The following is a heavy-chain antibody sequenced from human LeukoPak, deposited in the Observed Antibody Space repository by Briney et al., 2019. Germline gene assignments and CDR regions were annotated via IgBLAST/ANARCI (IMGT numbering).Heavy chain of an antibody. D-gene: IGHD1-26*01. CDR1: GGSISSSSYY. J-gene: IGHJ4*02. CDR3: ARSSGHREWELLPDY. V-gene: IGHV4-39*07. CDR2: IYYSGST. Sequence: SETLSLTCTVSGGSISSSSYYWGWIRQPPEKGLEWIGSIYYSGSTNYNPSLKSRVTISVDTSKNQFSLKLSSVTAADTAVYYCARSSGHREWELLPDYWGQGTLVTVSS.